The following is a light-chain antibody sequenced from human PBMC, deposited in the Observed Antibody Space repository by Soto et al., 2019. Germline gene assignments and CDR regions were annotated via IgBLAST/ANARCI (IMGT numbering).Light chain of an antibody. CDR1: QGISYN. J-gene: IGKJ5*01. V-gene: IGKV3-15*01. CDR2: DTS. Sequence: EMVMTQSPSSLSVSPGDRATLSCRASQGISYNLAWYQQKPGQPPRLLIYDTSNWATGIPARFSGSGSGTHFPLTISSLQSEDFAAYYCQQYDDLPPITCGGGTRLEIK. CDR3: QQYDDLPPIT.